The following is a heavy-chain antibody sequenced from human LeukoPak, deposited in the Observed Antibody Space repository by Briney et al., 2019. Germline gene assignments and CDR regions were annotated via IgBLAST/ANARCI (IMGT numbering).Heavy chain of an antibody. V-gene: IGHV3-21*01. D-gene: IGHD6-13*01. Sequence: GGSLRLSCAASGFTFSSYNMNWVRQAPGKGLEWVAYISIGTSFIYYADSVKGRFTISRDNAKNSLYLQMNSLRAEDTAVYYCARDPLSSSSFDLWGQGTLVTVSS. CDR2: ISIGTSFI. CDR1: GFTFSSYN. J-gene: IGHJ4*02. CDR3: ARDPLSSSSFDL.